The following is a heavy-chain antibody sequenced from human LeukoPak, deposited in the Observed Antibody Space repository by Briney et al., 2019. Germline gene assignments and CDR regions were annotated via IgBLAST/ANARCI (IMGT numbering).Heavy chain of an antibody. CDR3: ARHAQTPIFGVVYNWFDP. D-gene: IGHD3-3*01. Sequence: SETLSLTCTVSGGSISSYYWSWIRQPPGKGLEWIGYIYYSGSTNYNPSLKSRVTISVDTSKNQFSLKLSSVTAADTAVYYCARHAQTPIFGVVYNWFDPWGQGTLVTVSS. CDR1: GGSISSYY. CDR2: IYYSGST. J-gene: IGHJ5*02. V-gene: IGHV4-59*08.